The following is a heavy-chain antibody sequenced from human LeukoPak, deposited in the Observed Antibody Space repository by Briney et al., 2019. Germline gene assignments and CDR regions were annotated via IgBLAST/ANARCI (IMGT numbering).Heavy chain of an antibody. D-gene: IGHD1-7*01. CDR1: GFTFSNYW. CDR2: INNDGSST. CDR3: ARPDWMRELRFDP. Sequence: GGSLRLSCAASGFTFSNYWMHCVRQAPGKGLVWVSCINNDGSSTDYADSVKGRFTISRDNAKNTLYLQMNSLRAEDTAVYYCARPDWMRELRFDPWGQGTLVTVSS. J-gene: IGHJ5*02. V-gene: IGHV3-74*01.